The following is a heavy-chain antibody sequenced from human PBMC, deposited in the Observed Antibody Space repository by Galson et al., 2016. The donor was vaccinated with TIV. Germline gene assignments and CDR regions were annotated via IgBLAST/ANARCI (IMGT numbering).Heavy chain of an antibody. V-gene: IGHV3-48*03. D-gene: IGHD1-26*01. Sequence: SLRLSCAASGFAVSSYEMNWVRQAPGKGLEWLSYIGRGANFRDYSDSVKGRFTVSEDNAKNSLYLQMGSLRAEATGVYYCARDGGNAWEYDCWGQGTLVTVSP. J-gene: IGHJ4*02. CDR1: GFAVSSYE. CDR3: ARDGGNAWEYDC. CDR2: IGRGANFR.